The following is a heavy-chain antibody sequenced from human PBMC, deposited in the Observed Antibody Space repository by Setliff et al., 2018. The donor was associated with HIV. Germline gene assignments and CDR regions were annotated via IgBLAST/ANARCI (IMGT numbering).Heavy chain of an antibody. J-gene: IGHJ4*02. D-gene: IGHD4-17*01. Sequence: PSETLSLTCTVSGGSISRGSYYWSWIRQPAGKGLEWIGRIYNSGSTIYNPSLKSRVTISIDTSNNQISLRLSSVTAADTAMYYCVRDDYGYNGKGFDYWGPGTLVTVSS. CDR3: VRDDYGYNGKGFDY. CDR2: IYNSGST. V-gene: IGHV4-61*02. CDR1: GGSISRGSYY.